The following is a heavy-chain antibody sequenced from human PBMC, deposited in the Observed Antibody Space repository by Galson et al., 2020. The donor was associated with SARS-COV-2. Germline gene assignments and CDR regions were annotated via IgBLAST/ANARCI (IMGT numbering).Heavy chain of an antibody. CDR2: IDRSGST. J-gene: IGHJ5*02. CDR3: ARSYDSGWSRNWFAP. D-gene: IGHD6-19*01. CDR1: GDSINVYY. V-gene: IGHV4-4*07. Sequence: PSETLSLTCTVSGDSINVYYWAWIRQPAGKGLEWIGRIDRSGSTNYNPSLQSRVSMSVDTSKNQFSLQLRSVTAADMAVYYCARSYDSGWSRNWFAPWGQGTLVTVSS.